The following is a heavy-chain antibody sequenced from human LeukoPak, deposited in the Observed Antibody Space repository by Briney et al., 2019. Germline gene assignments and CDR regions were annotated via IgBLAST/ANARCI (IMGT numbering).Heavy chain of an antibody. CDR3: ARSTVATYRYFDY. CDR2: INHSGST. V-gene: IGHV4-34*01. Sequence: SETLSLTCAVYGGSFSGYYRSWIRQPPGKGLEWIGEINHSGSTNYNPSLKSRVTISVDTSKNQFSLKLSSVTAADTAVYYCARSTVATYRYFDYWGQGTLVTVSS. CDR1: GGSFSGYY. J-gene: IGHJ4*02. D-gene: IGHD5-12*01.